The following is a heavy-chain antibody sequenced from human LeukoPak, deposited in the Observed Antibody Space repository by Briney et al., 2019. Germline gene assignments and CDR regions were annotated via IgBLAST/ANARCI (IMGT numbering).Heavy chain of an antibody. CDR1: GFTFSSYA. CDR2: ISSSSSYI. V-gene: IGHV3-21*01. J-gene: IGHJ4*02. Sequence: PGGSLRLSCAASGFTFSSYAMSWVRQAPGKGLEWVSSISSSSSYIYYADSVKGRFTISRDNAKNSLYLQMNSLRAEDTAVYYCARDSDSSGYYDYWGQGTLVTVSS. CDR3: ARDSDSSGYYDY. D-gene: IGHD3-22*01.